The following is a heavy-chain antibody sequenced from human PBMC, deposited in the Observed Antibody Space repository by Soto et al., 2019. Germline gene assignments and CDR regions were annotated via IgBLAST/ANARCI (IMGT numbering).Heavy chain of an antibody. CDR1: GFSFSSYS. CDR3: ARADSGYAHGYYYYGMDV. D-gene: IGHD5-12*01. V-gene: IGHV3-48*01. CDR2: ISSSSTI. J-gene: IGHJ6*02. Sequence: GGSLRLSCAASGFSFSSYSMNWVRQAPGKGLEWVSYISSSSTIYYADSVKGRFTISRDNAKNSLYLQMNSLRAEDTAVYYCARADSGYAHGYYYYGMDVWGQGTTVTVSS.